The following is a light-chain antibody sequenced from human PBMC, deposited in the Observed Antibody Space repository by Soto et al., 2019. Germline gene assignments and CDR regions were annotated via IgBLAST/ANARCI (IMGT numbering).Light chain of an antibody. J-gene: IGLJ1*01. Sequence: VLTQPASVSGSPGQSITISCTGTSSDVGGYNYVSWYQQHPGKAPKLMIYEVSNRASGVSNRFSGSKSGNTASLTISGLQAEDEADYYCSSYTSSTTPYVFGTGTKVTVL. CDR3: SSYTSSTTPYV. CDR1: SSDVGGYNY. V-gene: IGLV2-14*01. CDR2: EVS.